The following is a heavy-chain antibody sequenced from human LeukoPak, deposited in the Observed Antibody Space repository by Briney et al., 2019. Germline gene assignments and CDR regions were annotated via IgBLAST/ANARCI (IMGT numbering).Heavy chain of an antibody. V-gene: IGHV3-21*06. J-gene: IGHJ4*02. D-gene: IGHD7-27*01. CDR2: ISGTSSYI. Sequence: GGSLRLSCAASGFTFSNYYMNSVRQAPGKGLEWISSISGTSSYIFYADSLKGRYIVSRDNAKNSLFLQMNSLRAEDTAVYYCGRAGDYWGQGTLVTVSS. CDR3: GRAGDY. CDR1: GFTFSNYY.